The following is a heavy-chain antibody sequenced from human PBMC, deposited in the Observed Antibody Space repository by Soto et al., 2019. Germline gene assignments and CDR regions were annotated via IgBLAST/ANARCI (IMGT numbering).Heavy chain of an antibody. V-gene: IGHV4-59*08. CDR3: ARHETLNGDYDY. Sequence: PSETLSLTCTVSGGSISSYYWSWIRQPPGKGLEWIGYIYYSVSTNYNPSLKSRVTISVDTSKNQFSLKLSSVTAADTAVYYCARHETLNGDYDYWGQGTLVTVS. D-gene: IGHD4-17*01. CDR2: IYYSVST. J-gene: IGHJ4*02. CDR1: GGSISSYY.